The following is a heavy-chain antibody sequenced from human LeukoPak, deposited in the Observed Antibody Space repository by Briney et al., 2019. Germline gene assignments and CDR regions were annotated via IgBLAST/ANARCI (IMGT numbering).Heavy chain of an antibody. V-gene: IGHV4-59*01. D-gene: IGHD3-16*02. J-gene: IGHJ4*02. CDR2: IYYSGST. Sequence: SETLSLTCTVSGCSLSSYYWSWLRPPPGKGLEWIGCIYYSGSTNYNPSLKSRVTISVETSKDQFSLKLSSVTAAETAVYYCARESRKFGGVIVIDYWGQGTLVTVSS. CDR3: ARESRKFGGVIVIDY. CDR1: GCSLSSYY.